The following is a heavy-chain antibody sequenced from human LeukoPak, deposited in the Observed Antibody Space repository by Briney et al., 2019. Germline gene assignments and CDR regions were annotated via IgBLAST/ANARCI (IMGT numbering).Heavy chain of an antibody. V-gene: IGHV4-4*07. D-gene: IGHD6-13*01. CDR3: ARGVGSSRSNWFDP. Sequence: SETLSLTCTVSGDSISSQYWSWIRQSPGKGLEWIGRIDSSGKTNYNPSLKSRVTISIDKSKGQFSLKVNSVTAADTAVYYCARGVGSSRSNWFDPWGQGALVTVSS. CDR1: GDSISSQY. J-gene: IGHJ5*02. CDR2: IDSSGKT.